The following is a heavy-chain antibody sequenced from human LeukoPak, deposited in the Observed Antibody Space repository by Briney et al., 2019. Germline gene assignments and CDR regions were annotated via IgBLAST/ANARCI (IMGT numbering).Heavy chain of an antibody. D-gene: IGHD6-25*01. J-gene: IGHJ4*02. CDR2: ISAHNGNT. V-gene: IGHV1-18*01. CDR1: GYKFTNYG. Sequence: ASVKVSCKASGYKFTNYGFSWVRQAPGQGLEWMGWISAHNGNTNYEQKFQGRVTMTTDTSTSTAYMELRSLRSDDTAVYYCARDSSSDSGMYLGSYWGQGTLVTVSS. CDR3: ARDSSSDSGMYLGSY.